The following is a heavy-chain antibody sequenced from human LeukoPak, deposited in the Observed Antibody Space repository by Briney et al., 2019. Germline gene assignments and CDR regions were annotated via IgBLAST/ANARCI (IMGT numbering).Heavy chain of an antibody. CDR1: GFTFDDYG. CDR2: INWNGGST. J-gene: IGHJ4*02. CDR3: ARDGRVATSKKAFDY. Sequence: GGSLRLSCAASGFTFDDYGMSWVRQAPGKGLEWVSGINWNGGSTGYADSVKGRFTISRDNSENMVFLQMNSLRAEDTAVYYCARDGRVATSKKAFDYWGQGTLVTVSS. D-gene: IGHD1-26*01. V-gene: IGHV3-20*04.